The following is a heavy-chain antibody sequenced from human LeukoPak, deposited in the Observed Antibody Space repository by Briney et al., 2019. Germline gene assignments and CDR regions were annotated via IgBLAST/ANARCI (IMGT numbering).Heavy chain of an antibody. CDR2: ITGIAVGT. J-gene: IGHJ4*02. Sequence: VGSLTLSRAVSGLNFSSYPMGWVRQATGKALEYGSAITGIAVGTYFAVSVKGRSAIPRDNSKNTLYLDMNSLRAEDTAVYYCAKGSSSVWPYYFDYWGEGALVTASS. CDR3: AKGSSSVWPYYFDY. V-gene: IGHV3-23*01. D-gene: IGHD3-10*01. CDR1: GLNFSSYP.